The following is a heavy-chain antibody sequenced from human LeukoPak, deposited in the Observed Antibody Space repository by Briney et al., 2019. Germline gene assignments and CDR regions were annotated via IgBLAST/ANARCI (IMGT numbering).Heavy chain of an antibody. V-gene: IGHV1-2*02. CDR3: ARSPSGGSYGDDY. CDR2: INPNNGET. J-gene: IGHJ4*02. D-gene: IGHD3-10*01. Sequence: ASVKVSCKASGYTFTGYYMHWVRQAPGQRLEWMGWINPNNGETKFAQKFQARVTLTRDTSIDTAYMELSRLRPDDTAVYYCARSPSGGSYGDDYWGQGTLVTVSS. CDR1: GYTFTGYY.